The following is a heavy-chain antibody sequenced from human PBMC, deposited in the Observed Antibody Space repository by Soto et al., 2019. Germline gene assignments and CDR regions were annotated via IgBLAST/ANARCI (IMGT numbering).Heavy chain of an antibody. J-gene: IGHJ6*02. Sequence: XSVKVSCKGSGYTFTSYYIHWVRQAPGQGLEWMGIINPRGGITTYAQKFQGRLTMTGDTSTSTVYMELSSLTSEDTAMYHCASSPAYGSSWYGIPPDLSHGMDVWGQGTTVTVSS. CDR3: ASSPAYGSSWYGIPPDLSHGMDV. V-gene: IGHV1-46*01. D-gene: IGHD6-13*01. CDR2: INPRGGIT. CDR1: GYTFTSYY.